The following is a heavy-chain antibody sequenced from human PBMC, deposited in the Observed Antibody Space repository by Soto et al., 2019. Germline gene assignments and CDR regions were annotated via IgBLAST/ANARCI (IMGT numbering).Heavy chain of an antibody. V-gene: IGHV1-69*13. J-gene: IGHJ4*02. D-gene: IGHD3-10*01. CDR3: AREEFARGAQTNFDY. Sequence: SVKVSCKASGGSFSSYAISWVRQAPGQGLEWMGGIIPIFGTANYAQKFQGRVTITADESTSTAYMELSSLRSEDTAVYYCAREEFARGAQTNFDYWGQGTLVTVSS. CDR1: GGSFSSYA. CDR2: IIPIFGTA.